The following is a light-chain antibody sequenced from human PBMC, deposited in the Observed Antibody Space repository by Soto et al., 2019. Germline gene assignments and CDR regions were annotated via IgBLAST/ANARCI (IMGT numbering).Light chain of an antibody. CDR3: QQYNAWPHT. J-gene: IGKJ2*01. Sequence: EIVMTQSPATLSVSPGERATLSCRSSKSVSSNLAWYQQKPGQAPRLLIFGASSRATGVPARFSGGGSGTEFTLTISSQQAEDSAVYYCQQYNAWPHTFGLGTNLEIK. V-gene: IGKV3-15*01. CDR2: GAS. CDR1: KSVSSN.